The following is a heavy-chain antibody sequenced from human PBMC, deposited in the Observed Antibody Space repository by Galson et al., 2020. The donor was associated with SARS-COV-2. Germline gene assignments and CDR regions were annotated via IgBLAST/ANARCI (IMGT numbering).Heavy chain of an antibody. D-gene: IGHD5-12*01. J-gene: IGHJ3*02. CDR3: ASRRDGYNLFSPASFEI. V-gene: IGHV5-51*01. Sequence: GESLKISCKGSGYSFTSYWIGWVRQMPGKGLEWMGIIYPGDSDTRYSPSFQGQVTISADKSISTAYLQWSSLKASDTAMYYCASRRDGYNLFSPASFEIWGQGTMVTVSS. CDR2: IYPGDSDT. CDR1: GYSFTSYW.